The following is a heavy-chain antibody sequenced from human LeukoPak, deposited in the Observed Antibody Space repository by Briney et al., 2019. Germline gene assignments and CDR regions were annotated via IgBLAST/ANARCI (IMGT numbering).Heavy chain of an antibody. Sequence: PGGSLRLPCAASGFTFSSYGMHWVRQAPGKGLEWVAFIRYDGSNKYYADSVKGRFTISRDNSKNTLYLQMNSLRAEDTAVYYCAHMHSSGWYLAPPDYWGQGTLVTVSS. J-gene: IGHJ4*02. D-gene: IGHD6-19*01. CDR2: IRYDGSNK. CDR1: GFTFSSYG. CDR3: AHMHSSGWYLAPPDY. V-gene: IGHV3-30*02.